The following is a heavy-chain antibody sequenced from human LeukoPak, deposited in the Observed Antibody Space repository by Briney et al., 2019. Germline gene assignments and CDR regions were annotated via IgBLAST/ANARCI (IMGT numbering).Heavy chain of an antibody. V-gene: IGHV4-34*01. J-gene: IGHJ6*03. CDR2: INHSGST. Sequence: ETLSLTCAVYGGSFSGYYWSWVRQPPGKGLEWIGEINHSGSTNYNPSLKSRVTISVDTSKNQFSLNLSSVTAADTAVYYCARVSFFRWAATRPSYYYYYLDVWGKGTTVTISS. CDR1: GGSFSGYY. CDR3: ARVSFFRWAATRPSYYYYYLDV. D-gene: IGHD2-15*01.